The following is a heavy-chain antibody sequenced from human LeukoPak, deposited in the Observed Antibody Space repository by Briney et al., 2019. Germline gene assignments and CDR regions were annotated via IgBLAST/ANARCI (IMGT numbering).Heavy chain of an antibody. J-gene: IGHJ4*02. CDR2: IYYSGST. Sequence: NPSETLSLTCTVSGGSISSSSYYWGWIRQPPGKGLEWIGSIYYSGSTYYNPSLKSRVTISVDTSKNQFSLKLSSVTAADTAVYYCAREGTLRRVYWGQGTLVTVSS. CDR1: GGSISSSSYY. CDR3: AREGTLRRVY. D-gene: IGHD3-10*01. V-gene: IGHV4-39*07.